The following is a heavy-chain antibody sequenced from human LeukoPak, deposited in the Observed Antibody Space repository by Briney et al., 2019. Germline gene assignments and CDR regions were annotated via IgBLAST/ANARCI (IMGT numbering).Heavy chain of an antibody. CDR3: ARQWSVGFDY. V-gene: IGHV3-66*04. CDR2: IYSGGST. D-gene: IGHD3-3*01. CDR1: EFSVGSNY. Sequence: PGGSLRLSCAASEFSVGSNYMTWVRQAPGKGLEWVSLIYSGGSTYYADSVKGRFTISRDNSKNTLYLQMNSLRAEDTAVYYCARQWSVGFDYWGQGTLVTVSS. J-gene: IGHJ4*02.